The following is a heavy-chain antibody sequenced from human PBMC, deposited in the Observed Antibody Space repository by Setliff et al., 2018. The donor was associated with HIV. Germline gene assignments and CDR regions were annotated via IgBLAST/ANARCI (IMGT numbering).Heavy chain of an antibody. D-gene: IGHD3-3*01. CDR3: ARPSFGIGGGSIFDS. V-gene: IGHV4-39*01. CDR2: IHHSGST. J-gene: IGHJ4*02. CDR1: GPSVSSSDYY. Sequence: SETLSLTCTVSGPSVSSSDYYWGWIRQPPGKGLEWIASIHHSGSTWYNPSLKSRVTISSDMSKNQFFLKLLSMTAADTAVYYCARPSFGIGGGSIFDSWGQGTLVTVSS.